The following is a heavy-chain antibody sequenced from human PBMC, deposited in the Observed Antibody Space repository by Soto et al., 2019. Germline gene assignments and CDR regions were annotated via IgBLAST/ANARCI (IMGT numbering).Heavy chain of an antibody. Sequence: GGSLRLSCAASGFTFSGSAMHWVRQASGKGLEWVGRIRSKANSYATAYAASVKGRFTISRDDSKNTAYLQMNSLKTEDTAAYYCTSVRPSPMDVWGQGTTVTVSS. CDR1: GFTFSGSA. V-gene: IGHV3-73*01. D-gene: IGHD3-10*01. J-gene: IGHJ6*02. CDR2: IRSKANSYAT. CDR3: TSVRPSPMDV.